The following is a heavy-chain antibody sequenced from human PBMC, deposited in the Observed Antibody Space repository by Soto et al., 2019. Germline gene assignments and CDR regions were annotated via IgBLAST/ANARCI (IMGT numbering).Heavy chain of an antibody. CDR3: ARKTGYYDSRVSDNVLAEAFDI. D-gene: IGHD3-22*01. CDR2: ISSSRAYV. Sequence: EVQLVESGGGLVRPGGSLRLSCAASGFTFGSYSMNWVRQAPGKGLEWVSNISSSRAYVYYADSLKRRFTVSRDNAKNALYVQMNSLRAEDTAVYYCARKTGYYDSRVSDNVLAEAFDIWGQGTMVTVSS. V-gene: IGHV3-21*01. J-gene: IGHJ3*02. CDR1: GFTFGSYS.